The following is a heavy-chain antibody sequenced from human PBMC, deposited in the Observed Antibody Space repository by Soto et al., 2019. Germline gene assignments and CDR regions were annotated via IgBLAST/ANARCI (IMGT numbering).Heavy chain of an antibody. V-gene: IGHV3-23*01. J-gene: IGHJ4*02. CDR2: ISNTGGST. Sequence: EVQLLESGGGLVQPGGSLRLSCAASGFTFSGYDMNWVRQAPGKGLEWVSAISNTGGSTYYPDSVKGRFTISRDNSKNTLYLQMISLRAEDTAVYYCAKEKDSSGYYGFDYWGQGTLVTVSS. D-gene: IGHD3-22*01. CDR3: AKEKDSSGYYGFDY. CDR1: GFTFSGYD.